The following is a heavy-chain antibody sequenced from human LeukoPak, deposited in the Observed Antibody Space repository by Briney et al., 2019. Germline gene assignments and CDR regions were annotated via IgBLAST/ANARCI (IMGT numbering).Heavy chain of an antibody. J-gene: IGHJ4*02. V-gene: IGHV4-34*01. CDR2: INHSGST. CDR1: GGSFSGYY. D-gene: IGHD3-16*02. CDR3: ARGYDYVWGSYRYDY. Sequence: PSETLSLTCPVYGGSFSGYYCNWIRQPPGKGLEGIGEINHSGSTNCNPSLKSRVTISVDTSKNEFSLKKSSVTAADTAVYYCARGYDYVWGSYRYDYWGQGTLVTVSS.